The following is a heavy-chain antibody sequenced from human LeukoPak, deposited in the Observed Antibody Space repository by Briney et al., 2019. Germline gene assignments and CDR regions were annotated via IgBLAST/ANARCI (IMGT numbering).Heavy chain of an antibody. D-gene: IGHD2-2*02. J-gene: IGHJ4*02. CDR3: TGYNCSSTRCYTGGFDY. CDR1: GSTFSSYG. Sequence: PGRSLRLSCAASGSTFSSYGMHWVRQAPGKGLEWVAVIWYDGSNKYYADSVKGRFTISRDNSKNTLYLQMNSLRAEDTAIYYCTGYNCSSTRCYTGGFDYWGQGTLVTVSS. CDR2: IWYDGSNK. V-gene: IGHV3-33*01.